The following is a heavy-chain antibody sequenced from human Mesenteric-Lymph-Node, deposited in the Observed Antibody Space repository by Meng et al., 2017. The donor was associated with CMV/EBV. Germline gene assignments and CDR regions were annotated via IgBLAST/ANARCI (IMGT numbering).Heavy chain of an antibody. V-gene: IGHV1-8*01. CDR1: GYTFATHD. Sequence: ASVKVSCKASGYTFATHDINWVRQATGQGLEWMGWMNPNSGNTGYAQKFQGRVTVTTDTSTNIAYMQLKSLRSDDTAVYYCARDDYDSPWGQGTLVTVSS. D-gene: IGHD3-16*01. CDR2: MNPNSGNT. CDR3: ARDDYDSP. J-gene: IGHJ5*02.